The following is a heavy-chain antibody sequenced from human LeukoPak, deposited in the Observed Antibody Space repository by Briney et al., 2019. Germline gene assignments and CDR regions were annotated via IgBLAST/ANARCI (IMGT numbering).Heavy chain of an antibody. D-gene: IGHD3-22*01. V-gene: IGHV3-23*01. CDR1: GFTFSSYA. CDR3: AKGENYYDSSGYYPPQKNFDY. CDR2: ISGSGGST. J-gene: IGHJ4*02. Sequence: PGGSLRLSCAASGFTFSSYAMSWVRQAPGKGREWVSAISGSGGSTYYADSVKGRFTISRDNSKNTLYLQMNSLRAEDTAVYYCAKGENYYDSSGYYPPQKNFDYWGQGTLVTVSS.